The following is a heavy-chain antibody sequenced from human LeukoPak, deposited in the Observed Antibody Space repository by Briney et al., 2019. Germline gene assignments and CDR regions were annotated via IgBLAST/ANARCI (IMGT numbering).Heavy chain of an antibody. V-gene: IGHV1-2*02. Sequence: ASVKVSCKASGYTFTGYYIHWVRQAPGQGLEWMGWINPNSGGTNYAQKFQGRVTMTRDTSISTAYMELSGLRSDDTAVHYCARDGQSMMVEFDLWGQGTLVTVSS. CDR2: INPNSGGT. CDR1: GYTFTGYY. J-gene: IGHJ4*02. CDR3: ARDGQSMMVEFDL. D-gene: IGHD2-15*01.